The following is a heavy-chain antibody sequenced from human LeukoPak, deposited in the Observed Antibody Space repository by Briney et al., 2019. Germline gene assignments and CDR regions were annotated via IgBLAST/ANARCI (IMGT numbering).Heavy chain of an antibody. CDR3: ARGWGYCSGGSCYAEYFQH. CDR1: SYSFTSYG. CDR2: ISAYNGNT. D-gene: IGHD2-15*01. Sequence: ASVKVSCKASSYSFTSYGFSWVRQAPGQGLEWMGWISAYNGNTKYAQKLQGRVTMTTDTSTSTAYMELRSLRSDDTAVYYCARGWGYCSGGSCYAEYFQHWGQGTLVTVSS. V-gene: IGHV1-18*01. J-gene: IGHJ1*01.